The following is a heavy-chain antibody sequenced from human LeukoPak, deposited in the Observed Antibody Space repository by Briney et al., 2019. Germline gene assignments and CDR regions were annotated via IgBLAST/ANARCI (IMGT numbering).Heavy chain of an antibody. Sequence: GGSLRLSCSASGFTFSKYAMHWVRQPPGKGLEWVSSISSSTSYIFYADSVKGRFTISRDNAENSLYLQMSSLRAEDTAVYYCARWGTGDTFDYWGQGTLVTVSS. CDR1: GFTFSKYA. CDR3: ARWGTGDTFDY. V-gene: IGHV3-21*01. J-gene: IGHJ4*02. D-gene: IGHD7-27*01. CDR2: ISSSTSYI.